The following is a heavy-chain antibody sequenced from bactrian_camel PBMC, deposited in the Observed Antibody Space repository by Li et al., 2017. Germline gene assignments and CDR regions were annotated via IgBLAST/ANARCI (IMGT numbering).Heavy chain of an antibody. CDR1: GIGYDGYC. V-gene: IGHV3S53*01. CDR3: AADPAPCSTGWPAIRFGTGY. CDR2: IDSDGST. D-gene: IGHD6*01. J-gene: IGHJ6*01. Sequence: HVQLVESGGGSAQAGGSLRLSCAISGIGYDGYCMGWFRQVPGKEREGVAAIDSDGSTNYTDSVKGRFTISQDSGNQTVYLQMNSLEPDDSAMYYCAADPAPCSTGWPAIRFGTGYRGQGTQVTVS.